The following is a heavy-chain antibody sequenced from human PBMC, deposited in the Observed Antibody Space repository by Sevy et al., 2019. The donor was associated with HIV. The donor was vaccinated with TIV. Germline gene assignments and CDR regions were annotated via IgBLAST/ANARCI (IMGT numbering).Heavy chain of an antibody. D-gene: IGHD3-22*01. V-gene: IGHV3-30*18. J-gene: IGHJ6*02. CDR2: VSYDGSNK. Sequence: GGSLRLSCAASGFIFTTYAMHWVRQAPGKGLEWVAIVSYDGSNKFYADSVKGRFTISRDNYKNTLYLQMNSLRTEDTAVYYCANEIGSSGGDLYYYGMDVWGQGTTVTVSS. CDR1: GFIFTTYA. CDR3: ANEIGSSGGDLYYYGMDV.